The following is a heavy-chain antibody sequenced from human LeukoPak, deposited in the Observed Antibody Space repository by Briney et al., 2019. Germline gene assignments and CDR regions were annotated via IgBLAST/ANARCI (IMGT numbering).Heavy chain of an antibody. V-gene: IGHV3-21*01. CDR3: ARSLRHYYGSGSYFVTKLDYYGMDV. Sequence: GGSLRLSCAASGFTFSSYSMNWVRQAPGKGLEWVSSISSSSSYIYYADSVKGRFTISRDNAKNSLYLRMNSLRAEDTAVYYCARSLRHYYGSGSYFVTKLDYYGMDVWGQGTTVTVSS. CDR1: GFTFSSYS. CDR2: ISSSSSYI. J-gene: IGHJ6*02. D-gene: IGHD3-10*01.